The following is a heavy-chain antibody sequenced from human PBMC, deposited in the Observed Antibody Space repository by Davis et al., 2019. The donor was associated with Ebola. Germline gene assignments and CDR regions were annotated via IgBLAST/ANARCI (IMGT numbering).Heavy chain of an antibody. J-gene: IGHJ6*02. Sequence: ASVKVSCKASGGTFSSYAISWVRQAPGQGLEWMGIINPSGGSTSYAQKFQGRVTMTRDTSTSTVYMELSSLRSEDTAVYYCARDYRYCSGGSCYYYYYGMDVWGQGTTVTVSS. D-gene: IGHD2-15*01. CDR1: GGTFSSYA. CDR3: ARDYRYCSGGSCYYYYYGMDV. CDR2: INPSGGST. V-gene: IGHV1-46*01.